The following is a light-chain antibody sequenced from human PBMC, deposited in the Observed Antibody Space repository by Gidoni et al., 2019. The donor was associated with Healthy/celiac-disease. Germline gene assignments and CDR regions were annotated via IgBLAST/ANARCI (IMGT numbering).Light chain of an antibody. Sequence: EIVLTQSPATLYLSPGERATLSCRASQSVSSYLAWYQQKPGQAPRLLIYDASNRATGIPARFSGSGSGTDFPLTIRSLEPEDFAVYYCQQRSNWPPITFGGGTKVEIK. J-gene: IGKJ4*01. CDR1: QSVSSY. CDR3: QQRSNWPPIT. CDR2: DAS. V-gene: IGKV3-11*01.